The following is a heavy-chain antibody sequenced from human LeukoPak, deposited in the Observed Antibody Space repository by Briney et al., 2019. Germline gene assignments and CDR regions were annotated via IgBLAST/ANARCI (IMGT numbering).Heavy chain of an antibody. CDR2: ISSSSSTI. Sequence: GSLRLSCAASGFTFSSYSMNWVRQAPGKGLEWVSYISSSSSTIYYADSVKGRFTISRDNAKNSLYLQMNSLRAEDTAVYYCATLGSGSSDYWGQGTLVTVSS. D-gene: IGHD1-26*01. J-gene: IGHJ4*02. V-gene: IGHV3-48*04. CDR1: GFTFSSYS. CDR3: ATLGSGSSDY.